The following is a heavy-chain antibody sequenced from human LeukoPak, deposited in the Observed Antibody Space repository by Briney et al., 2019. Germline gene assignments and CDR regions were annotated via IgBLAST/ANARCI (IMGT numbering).Heavy chain of an antibody. D-gene: IGHD6-19*01. CDR2: ISSDGNT. CDR1: GFIVSSSS. J-gene: IGHJ6*02. Sequence: GSLRLSCGASGFIVSSSSMNWVRLGPGKGLEWVSVISSDGNTYYADSVKGRFTISRDNSRNTLSLQMHGLRADDTAVYYCARGQEQFSSPWQWGPRRKNFYYYGMDVWGQGTTVTVSS. CDR3: ARGQEQFSSPWQWGPRRKNFYYYGMDV. V-gene: IGHV3-66*01.